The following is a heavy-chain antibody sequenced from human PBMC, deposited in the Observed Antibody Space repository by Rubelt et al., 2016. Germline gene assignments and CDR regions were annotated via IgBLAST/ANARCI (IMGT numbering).Heavy chain of an antibody. CDR1: GGSISSGGYY. J-gene: IGHJ4*02. CDR2: IYYSGST. D-gene: IGHD1-26*01. V-gene: IGHV4-61*08. CDR3: AGLTRGLSGSYHFHY. Sequence: QVQLQESGPGLVKPSQTLSLTCTVSGGSISSGGYYWSWIRQPPGKGLEWIGYIYYSGSTNYNPSLKSRVTISVDTSKNQVPLKLGSRTAADTAVYYCAGLTRGLSGSYHFHYWGQGTLVTVSS.